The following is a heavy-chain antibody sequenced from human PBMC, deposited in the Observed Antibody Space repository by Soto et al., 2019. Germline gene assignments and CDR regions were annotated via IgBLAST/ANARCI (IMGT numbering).Heavy chain of an antibody. CDR3: ARQKIGLVVITTHYYYCMDV. V-gene: IGHV1-2*04. Sequence: QVQLVQSGAEVKKPGASVKVSCKASGYTFTGYYMHWVRQAPGQGLEWMGWINPNSGGTNYAQKFQGWVTMTRDTSISTAYMELSRLRSDDTAVYYCARQKIGLVVITTHYYYCMDVWGQGTTVTVSS. J-gene: IGHJ6*02. CDR2: INPNSGGT. D-gene: IGHD3-22*01. CDR1: GYTFTGYY.